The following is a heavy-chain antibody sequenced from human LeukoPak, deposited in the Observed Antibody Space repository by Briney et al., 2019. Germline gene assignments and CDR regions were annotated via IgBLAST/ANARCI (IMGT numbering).Heavy chain of an antibody. CDR3: AKTGGDYYGSGSYTPYYFDY. D-gene: IGHD3-10*01. CDR1: GFTFSSYG. J-gene: IGHJ4*02. CDR2: ISGSGGST. Sequence: GGTLRLSCAASGFTFSSYGMSCVRQGPGKGLEWVSAISGSGGSTYYADSVKGRFTISRDNSKNTLYLQMNSLRAEDTAVYYCAKTGGDYYGSGSYTPYYFDYWGQGTLVTVSS. V-gene: IGHV3-23*01.